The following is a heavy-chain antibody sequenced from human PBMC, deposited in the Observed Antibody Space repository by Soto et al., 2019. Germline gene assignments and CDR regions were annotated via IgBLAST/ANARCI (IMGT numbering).Heavy chain of an antibody. Sequence: QVQLVESGGGVVQPGRSLRLSCAASGFTFSSYGMHWVRQAPGKGLEWVAVISYDGSNKYYADSVKGRFTISRDNSKNTLYLQMNSLRAEDTAVYYCAKDTGYCGYDSGFDYWGQGTLVTVSS. CDR2: ISYDGSNK. D-gene: IGHD5-12*01. J-gene: IGHJ4*02. CDR1: GFTFSSYG. V-gene: IGHV3-30*18. CDR3: AKDTGYCGYDSGFDY.